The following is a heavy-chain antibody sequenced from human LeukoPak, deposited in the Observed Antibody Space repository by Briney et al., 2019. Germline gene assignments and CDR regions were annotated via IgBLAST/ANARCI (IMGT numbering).Heavy chain of an antibody. D-gene: IGHD2-15*01. CDR3: ARDLNSGPGAY. Sequence: SGGSLRLSCAASGFTFSSHSMHWVRQAPGKGPQYVSAISSDGGRTYYANSVKGRFTISRDNSKNTLFLQMGSLRAEDMAVYYCARDLNSGPGAYWGQGTLVTVSS. J-gene: IGHJ4*02. CDR2: ISSDGGRT. CDR1: GFTFSSHS. V-gene: IGHV3-64*01.